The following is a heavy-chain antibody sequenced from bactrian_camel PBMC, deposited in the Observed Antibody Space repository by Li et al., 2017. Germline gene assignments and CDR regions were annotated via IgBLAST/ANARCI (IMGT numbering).Heavy chain of an antibody. CDR2: INRRGTT. J-gene: IGHJ4*01. D-gene: IGHD2*01. CDR3: AALYTGISGCYSTSLAPASFNY. CDR1: GYTYNRNC. V-gene: IGHV3S53*01. Sequence: HVQLVESGGGSVQAGGSLRLSCAASGYTYNRNCMAWFRQAPGKEREGVAVINRRGTTNYADSVKGRFTISKVDAEKTLYLQMNGLKSGDTAIYYCAALYTGISGCYSTSLAPASFNYWGQGTQVTVS.